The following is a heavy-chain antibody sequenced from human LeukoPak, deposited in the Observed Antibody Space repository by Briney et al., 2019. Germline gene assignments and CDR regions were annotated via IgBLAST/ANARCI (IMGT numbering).Heavy chain of an antibody. V-gene: IGHV4-34*01. CDR1: GGSFSGYY. D-gene: IGHD5-12*01. J-gene: IGHJ5*02. CDR3: AKHGLHTATLSGNWFDP. Sequence: SETLSLTCAVYGGSFSGYYWSWIRQPPGKGLEWIGEINHSGSTNYNPSLKSRVTISVDTSKNQFSLKLSSVTAADTAVYYCAKHGLHTATLSGNWFDPWGQGTLVTVSS. CDR2: INHSGST.